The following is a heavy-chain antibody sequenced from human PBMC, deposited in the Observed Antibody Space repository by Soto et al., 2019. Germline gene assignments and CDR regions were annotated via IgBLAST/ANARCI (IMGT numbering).Heavy chain of an antibody. Sequence: GGSLRLSCAASGFTFSSYSMNWVRQAPGKGLEWVSSISSSSSYIYYADSVKGRFTISRDNAKNSLYLQMNSLRAEDTAVYYCAKGGYSYGKDAFDIWGQGIMVTVSS. CDR2: ISSSSSYI. CDR3: AKGGYSYGKDAFDI. V-gene: IGHV3-21*01. CDR1: GFTFSSYS. J-gene: IGHJ3*02. D-gene: IGHD5-18*01.